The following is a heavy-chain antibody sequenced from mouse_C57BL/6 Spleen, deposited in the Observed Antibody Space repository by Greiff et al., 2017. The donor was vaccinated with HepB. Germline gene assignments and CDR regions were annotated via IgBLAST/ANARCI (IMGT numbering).Heavy chain of an antibody. Sequence: EVQLQQSGPELVKPGASVKMSCKASGYTFTDYNMHWVKQSHGKSLEWIGYINPNNGGTSYNQKFKGKATLTVNKSSSTAYMELRSLTSEDSAVYYCRMTTVVGPRYFDVWGTGTTVTVSS. CDR2: INPNNGGT. CDR1: GYTFTDYN. D-gene: IGHD1-1*01. V-gene: IGHV1-22*01. CDR3: RMTTVVGPRYFDV. J-gene: IGHJ1*03.